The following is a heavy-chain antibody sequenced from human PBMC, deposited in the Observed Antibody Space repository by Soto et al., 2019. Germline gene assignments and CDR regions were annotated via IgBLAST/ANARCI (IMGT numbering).Heavy chain of an antibody. J-gene: IGHJ6*02. D-gene: IGHD2-2*01. CDR1: GGSFSGYY. CDR3: ARAPWGSSTSHYYYYYGMDV. V-gene: IGHV4-34*01. CDR2: INHSGST. Sequence: PSETLSLTCAVYGGSFSGYYWSWIRQPPGKGLEWIGEINHSGSTNYNPSLKSRVTISVDTSKNQFSLKLSSVTAADTAVYYCARAPWGSSTSHYYYYYGMDVWGQGTTVTVSS.